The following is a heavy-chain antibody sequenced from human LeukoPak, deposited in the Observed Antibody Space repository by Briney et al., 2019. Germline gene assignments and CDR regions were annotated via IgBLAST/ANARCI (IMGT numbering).Heavy chain of an antibody. Sequence: GGSLRLSCVASGFNIRNHWMSWLRQTPGKGLEWVATMKEDGTEKDYVDAVKGRFTISRDNAMNSVYLQMSRLRAEDTAVYYRASSPDHQWQVLLYFDYWGQGALVSVSS. D-gene: IGHD6-19*01. V-gene: IGHV3-7*01. CDR1: GFNIRNHW. J-gene: IGHJ4*02. CDR2: MKEDGTEK. CDR3: ASSPDHQWQVLLYFDY.